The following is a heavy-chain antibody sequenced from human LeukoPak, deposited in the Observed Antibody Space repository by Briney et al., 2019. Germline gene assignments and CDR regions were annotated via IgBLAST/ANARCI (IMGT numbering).Heavy chain of an antibody. CDR3: ARWVATGGWFDP. J-gene: IGHJ5*02. V-gene: IGHV3-74*01. CDR1: GFTFSSYW. Sequence: GGSLRLSCVASGFTFSSYWVHWVRQAPGKGLVWVSRINSDGYSISYADSVKGRFTISRDNAKNTLYLQMDSLRAEDTAVYYCARWVATGGWFDPWGQGTLVTVSS. D-gene: IGHD4-4*01. CDR2: INSDGYSI.